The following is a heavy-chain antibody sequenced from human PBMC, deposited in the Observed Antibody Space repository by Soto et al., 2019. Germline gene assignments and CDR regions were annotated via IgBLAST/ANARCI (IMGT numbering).Heavy chain of an antibody. Sequence: SVKVSCKASGFTFTSSAVQWVRQARGQRLEWIGWIVVGSGNTNYAQKFQERVTITRDMSTSTAYMELSSLRSEDTAVYYCAADRKGGSYPFDYWGQGTLVTVSS. CDR2: IVVGSGNT. J-gene: IGHJ4*02. V-gene: IGHV1-58*01. CDR1: GFTFTSSA. D-gene: IGHD1-26*01. CDR3: AADRKGGSYPFDY.